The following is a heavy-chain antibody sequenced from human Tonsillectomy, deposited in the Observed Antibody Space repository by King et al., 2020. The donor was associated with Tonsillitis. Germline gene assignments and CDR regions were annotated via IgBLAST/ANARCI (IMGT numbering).Heavy chain of an antibody. CDR2: ISYDGSSK. J-gene: IGHJ6*02. D-gene: IGHD3-10*02. Sequence: VQLVESGGGVVQPGKSLRLSCAASGFTFSTFSMHWIRQAPGKGLEWVAVISYDGSSKYYADSVKGRFTISRDNSKNMLFVQLISLRAEDTAVYYCATSGYGRGASYFYGLDVWGQGTTVIVSS. CDR1: GFTFSTFS. V-gene: IGHV3-30*04. CDR3: ATSGYGRGASYFYGLDV.